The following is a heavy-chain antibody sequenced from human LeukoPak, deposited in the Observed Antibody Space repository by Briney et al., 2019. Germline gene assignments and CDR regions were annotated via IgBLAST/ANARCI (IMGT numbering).Heavy chain of an antibody. CDR1: GFTFSSYW. J-gene: IGHJ4*02. Sequence: PGGSLRLSCAASGFTFSSYWVHWVRQARGKGLEWVARINSDGSTINHADSVRGRFTISRDNAENTLYLQMSSLRAEDTAIYFCARAAYYRFDYWGQGTLVTVSS. CDR3: ARAAYYRFDY. CDR2: INSDGSTI. V-gene: IGHV3-74*01. D-gene: IGHD1-26*01.